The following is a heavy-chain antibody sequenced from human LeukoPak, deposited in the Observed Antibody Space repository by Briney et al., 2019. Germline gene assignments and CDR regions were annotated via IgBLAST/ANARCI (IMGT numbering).Heavy chain of an antibody. Sequence: GGSLRLSCAASGFTFSSYWMSWVRQAPGKGLEWGANIKQDGTDKYYVDSVKGRFTISRDNAKKSLYLQMNSLRVEDTAVYYCARERAAAGRWFDPWGQGTLVTVSA. D-gene: IGHD6-13*01. CDR1: GFTFSSYW. CDR2: IKQDGTDK. CDR3: ARERAAAGRWFDP. J-gene: IGHJ5*02. V-gene: IGHV3-7*01.